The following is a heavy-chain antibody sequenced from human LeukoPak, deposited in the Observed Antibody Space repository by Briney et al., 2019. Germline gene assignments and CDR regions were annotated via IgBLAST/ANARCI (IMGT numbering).Heavy chain of an antibody. J-gene: IGHJ4*02. CDR3: ARRNHYDSKEIDY. V-gene: IGHV3-66*03. CDR2: IYSDNT. CDR1: GFTVISNS. Sequence: AGGSLILSCTVSGFTVISNSMSWVRQAPGKGLEGGSFIYSDNTHYSDSVKGRFTISRDNSKNTLYLQMNSLRADDTAVYYCARRNHYDSKEIDYWGQGTLVTVSS. D-gene: IGHD3-22*01.